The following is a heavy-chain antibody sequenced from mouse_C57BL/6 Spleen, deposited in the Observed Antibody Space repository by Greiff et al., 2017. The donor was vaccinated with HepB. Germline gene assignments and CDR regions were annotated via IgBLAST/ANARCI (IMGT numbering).Heavy chain of an antibody. J-gene: IGHJ4*01. CDR3: ARWVYDYGAMDY. V-gene: IGHV1-22*01. D-gene: IGHD2-4*01. CDR2: INPNNGGT. CDR1: GYTFTDYN. Sequence: DVKLQESGPELVKPGASVKMSCKASGYTFTDYNMHWVKQSHGKSLEWIGYINPNNGGTSYNQKFKGKATLTVNKSSSTAYMELRSLTSEDSAVYYCARWVYDYGAMDYWGQGTSVTVSS.